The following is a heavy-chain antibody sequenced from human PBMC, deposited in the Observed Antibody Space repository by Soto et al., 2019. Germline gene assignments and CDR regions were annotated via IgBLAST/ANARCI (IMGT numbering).Heavy chain of an antibody. CDR1: GISFSSYW. CDR2: IKQDGGEI. CDR3: VREGWSTGRYYFDY. Sequence: EVQLVESGGGMVQPGGSLRLSCATSGISFSSYWRSWVRQAPGKGLEWVANIKQDGGEIYYVDSVKGRFTISRDNAKKSLYLEMHSLRVEDTAVYYCVREGWSTGRYYFDYWGQGTLVTVSS. D-gene: IGHD6-19*01. V-gene: IGHV3-7*01. J-gene: IGHJ4*02.